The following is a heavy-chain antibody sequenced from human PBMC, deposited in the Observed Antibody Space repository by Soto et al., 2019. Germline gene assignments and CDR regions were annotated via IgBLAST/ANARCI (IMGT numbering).Heavy chain of an antibody. CDR3: ARGGGSDSFDY. V-gene: IGHV4-30-2*01. CDR1: GASISYGNYA. Sequence: TLSLTCTVSGASISYGNYAWSWIRQTPGKGLEWIGYINHLETTFYNPSFESRLTLSIDRAKNQFSLNLNSMSAADRAVYFCARGGGSDSFDYWGQGILVTVSS. CDR2: INHLETT. D-gene: IGHD1-26*01. J-gene: IGHJ4*02.